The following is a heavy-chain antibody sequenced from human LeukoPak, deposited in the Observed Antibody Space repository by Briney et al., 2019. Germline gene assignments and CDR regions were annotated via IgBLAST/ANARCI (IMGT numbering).Heavy chain of an antibody. V-gene: IGHV1-69*01. J-gene: IGHJ4*02. Sequence: ASVKVSCKASGGSFSSYVISWVRQAPGQGLEWMGGITPILGTTDYAQKFQGRLTITADESTSTAYMELSSLRSEDTAVYYCATDIKHCSSTSCSKGNYFDYWGQGTLVTVSS. CDR2: ITPILGTT. CDR3: ATDIKHCSSTSCSKGNYFDY. CDR1: GGSFSSYV. D-gene: IGHD2-2*01.